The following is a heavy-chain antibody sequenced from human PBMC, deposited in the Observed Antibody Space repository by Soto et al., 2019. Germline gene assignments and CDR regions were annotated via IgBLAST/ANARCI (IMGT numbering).Heavy chain of an antibody. CDR3: AREQYNWKL. J-gene: IGHJ4*02. D-gene: IGHD1-20*01. Sequence: SETVSLTCSVSGVSITSYYWTWIRHSPGKGLEWIGYVYHTGNTYYNPSLKSRVTISLDTSKNQVSLRLRSVTAADTAVYYCAREQYNWKLWGQGTLVTVSS. CDR1: GVSITSYY. CDR2: VYHTGNT. V-gene: IGHV4-59*01.